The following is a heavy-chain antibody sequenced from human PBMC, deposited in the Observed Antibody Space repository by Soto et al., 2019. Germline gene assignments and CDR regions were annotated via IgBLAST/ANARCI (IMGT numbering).Heavy chain of an antibody. J-gene: IGHJ4*02. V-gene: IGHV4-4*07. D-gene: IGHD6-6*01. Sequence: ETLSLTCTVYGDSIPSYDWSWIRQRAGKGLEWIGRMFASGSTNYNPSLRSRVTLSIDRAKKQFSLKLNSVTAADTAVYFCARGRYNTGSSIPYFDNWGQGTLVTVSS. CDR3: ARGRYNTGSSIPYFDN. CDR2: MFASGST. CDR1: GDSIPSYD.